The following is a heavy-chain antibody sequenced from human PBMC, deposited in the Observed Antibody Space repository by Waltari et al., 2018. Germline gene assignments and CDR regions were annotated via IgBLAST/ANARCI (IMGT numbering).Heavy chain of an antibody. CDR1: GYTFTGYY. Sequence: QVQLVQSGAEVKKPGASVKVSCKASGYTFTGYYMHWVRQAPGQGLEWMGRINPIFGTANYAQKFQGRVTITTDESTSTAYMELSSLRSEDTAVYYCARDKEPYYDFWSGYYPTFDYWGQGTLVTVSS. V-gene: IGHV1-69*01. D-gene: IGHD3-3*01. CDR2: INPIFGTA. CDR3: ARDKEPYYDFWSGYYPTFDY. J-gene: IGHJ4*02.